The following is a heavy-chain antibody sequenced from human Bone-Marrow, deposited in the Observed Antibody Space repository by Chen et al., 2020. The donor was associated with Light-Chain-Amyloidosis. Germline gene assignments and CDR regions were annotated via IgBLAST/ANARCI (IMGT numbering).Heavy chain of an antibody. CDR3: SREFTGYDDY. J-gene: IGHJ4*02. CDR1: GFTFRTSW. CDR2: INPDRTRE. D-gene: IGHD5-12*01. V-gene: IGHV3-74*01. Sequence: DVQLLESGGGLVQPGGSLRLSCAASGFTFRTSWMHWVRQAPGKGLVWVSRINPDRTREDYADSVRRRFTISRDDAKSTVYLQMNSLRSEDTAVYYCSREFTGYDDYWGQGTLVTVSS.